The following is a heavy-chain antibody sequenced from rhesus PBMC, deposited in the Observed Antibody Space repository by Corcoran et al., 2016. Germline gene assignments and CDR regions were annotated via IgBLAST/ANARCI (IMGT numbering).Heavy chain of an antibody. CDR1: GGSISSGYYY. D-gene: IGHD3-34*01. J-gene: IGHJ4*01. V-gene: IGHV4-122*02. CDR2: ITYSGTT. CDR3: AREGAWGDYSFDY. Sequence: QVQLQESGPGLVKPSETLSLTCAVSGGSISSGYYYWNWISQPPGKGREGIGDITYSGTTSYNQALKRRVTNSRDTSKNQFSLKLSAGTAADTAVYYCAREGAWGDYSFDYWGQGVLVTVSS.